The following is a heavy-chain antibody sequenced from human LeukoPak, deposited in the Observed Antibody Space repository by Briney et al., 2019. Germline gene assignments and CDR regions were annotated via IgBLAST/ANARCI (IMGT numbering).Heavy chain of an antibody. V-gene: IGHV3-20*04. CDR1: GFTFDDYG. J-gene: IGHJ5*01. CDR3: AKEVWYEYVRRAWFDS. D-gene: IGHD3-16*01. CDR2: INWNGGST. Sequence: GGSLRLSCAASGFTFDDYGMSWVRQAPGKGLEWVSGINWNGGSTGYADSVKGRFTISRDNAKNSLYLQINSLRAEDTAVYYCAKEVWYEYVRRAWFDSWGQGTLVTVSS.